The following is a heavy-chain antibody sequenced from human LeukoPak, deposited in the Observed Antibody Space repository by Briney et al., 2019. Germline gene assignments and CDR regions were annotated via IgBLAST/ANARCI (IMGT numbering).Heavy chain of an antibody. V-gene: IGHV4-34*01. J-gene: IGHJ4*02. CDR2: INHSGST. Sequence: SETLSLTCAVYGGSFSGYYWSWIRQPPGKWLEWIGEINHSGSTNYNPSLKSRVTISVDTSKNQFSLKLSSVTAADTAVYYCARLHIYGGNSPYYFDYWGQGTLVTVSS. CDR3: ARLHIYGGNSPYYFDY. CDR1: GGSFSGYY. D-gene: IGHD4-23*01.